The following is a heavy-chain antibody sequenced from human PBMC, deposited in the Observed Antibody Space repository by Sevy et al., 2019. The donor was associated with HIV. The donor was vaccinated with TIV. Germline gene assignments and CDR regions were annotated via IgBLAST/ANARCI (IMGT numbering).Heavy chain of an antibody. D-gene: IGHD3-3*01. V-gene: IGHV3-48*02. J-gene: IGHJ6*02. Sequence: GGSLRLSCAASGFTFSSYSMNWVRQAPGKGLEWVSYISSSSSTIYYADSVKGRFTISRDNAKNSLYLQMNSLRDEETAVYYCARRRLDFWSGYYDRYYYYYYGMDVWGQGTTVTVSS. CDR3: ARRRLDFWSGYYDRYYYYYYGMDV. CDR1: GFTFSSYS. CDR2: ISSSSSTI.